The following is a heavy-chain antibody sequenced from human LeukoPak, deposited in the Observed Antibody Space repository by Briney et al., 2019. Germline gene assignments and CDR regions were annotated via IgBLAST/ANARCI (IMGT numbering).Heavy chain of an antibody. CDR3: AAGVVAATFDY. D-gene: IGHD2-15*01. J-gene: IGHJ4*02. V-gene: IGHV3-23*01. CDR2: INDSGGST. CDR1: GFTFSSYA. Sequence: GGSLRLSCAATGFTFSSYAMTWVRQAPGKGLEWVSSINDSGGSTYCADSMKGRFTISRDNSKNTLYLQMYSLRAEDTAVYYCAAGVVAATFDYWGQGALVTVSS.